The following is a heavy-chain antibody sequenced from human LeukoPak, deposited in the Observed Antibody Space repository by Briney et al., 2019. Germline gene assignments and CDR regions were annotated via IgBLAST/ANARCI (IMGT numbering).Heavy chain of an antibody. CDR3: ARRAGGYSHPYDY. CDR1: GFDFKNTY. CDR2: IYRGDGT. J-gene: IGHJ4*02. Sequence: PGGSLRLSCAASGFDFKNTYMSWVRQAPGKGLEWVSIIYRGDGTYYADSVKGRFTISRDSSKNTLYLQMNSLRAEDTAVYYCARRAGGYSHPYDYWGQGILVTVSS. V-gene: IGHV3-53*01. D-gene: IGHD4-23*01.